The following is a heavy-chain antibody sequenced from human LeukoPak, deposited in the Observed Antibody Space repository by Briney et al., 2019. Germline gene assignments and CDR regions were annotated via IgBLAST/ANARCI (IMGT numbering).Heavy chain of an antibody. J-gene: IGHJ4*02. V-gene: IGHV4-4*07. CDR1: GGSISSYY. D-gene: IGHD6-13*01. CDR2: IYTSGST. CDR3: ARSSHHYSSSWFGTAFDY. Sequence: SETLSLTCTVSGGSISSYYWSWIRQPAGKGLEWIGRIYTSGSTNYNPSLKSRVTMSVDTSKNQFSLKLSSVTAADTAVYYCARSSHHYSSSWFGTAFDYWGQGTLVTVS.